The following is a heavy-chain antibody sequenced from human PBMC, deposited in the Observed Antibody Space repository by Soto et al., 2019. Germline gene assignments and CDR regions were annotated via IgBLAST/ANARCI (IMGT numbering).Heavy chain of an antibody. J-gene: IGHJ6*02. CDR2: INHSGST. CDR1: GGSFRCYY. Sequence: SETLALTCAVYGGSFRCYYWSWIRQPPGKGLEWIGEINHSGSTNYNPSLKSRVTISVDTSKNQFSLKLSSVTAADTAVYYCARGRIVGVTGRDYYYYYYGMDVWGQGTTVS. D-gene: IGHD1-26*01. CDR3: ARGRIVGVTGRDYYYYYYGMDV. V-gene: IGHV4-34*01.